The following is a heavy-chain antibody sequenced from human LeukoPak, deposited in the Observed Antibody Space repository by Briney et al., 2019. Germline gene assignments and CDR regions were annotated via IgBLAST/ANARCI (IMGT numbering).Heavy chain of an antibody. D-gene: IGHD4-17*01. CDR2: IKQDGSEK. Sequence: PGGSPRLSCAASGFTFSSYWMSWVRQAPGKALEWVASIKQDGSEKYYVDSVKGRFTISRDNAKNSLYLQMNSLRAEDTALYYCARAPGEGWFDPWGQGTLVTVSS. J-gene: IGHJ5*02. CDR1: GFTFSSYW. CDR3: ARAPGEGWFDP. V-gene: IGHV3-7*01.